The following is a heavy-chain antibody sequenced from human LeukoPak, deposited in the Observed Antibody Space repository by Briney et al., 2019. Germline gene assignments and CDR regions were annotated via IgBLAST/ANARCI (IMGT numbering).Heavy chain of an antibody. CDR3: ARHYRGLDY. V-gene: IGHV4-59*01. CDR1: GDSISSYY. D-gene: IGHD4-23*01. J-gene: IGHJ4*02. Sequence: SETLSLTCIVSGDSISSYYWSWIRQPPGKGLEWIGYIYYSGSTNYNPSLKSRVTISIDASKNHFSVKLSSVTAADTAVYYCARHYRGLDYWGQGTLATVSS. CDR2: IYYSGST.